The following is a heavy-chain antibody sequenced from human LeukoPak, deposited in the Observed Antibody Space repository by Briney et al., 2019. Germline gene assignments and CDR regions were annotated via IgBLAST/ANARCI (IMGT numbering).Heavy chain of an antibody. CDR2: INPNSGGT. V-gene: IGHV1-2*04. D-gene: IGHD4-17*01. CDR3: ARGDYEFLFFDY. Sequence: ASVKVSCKASGYTFTTYALNWVRQAPGQGLEWMGWINPNSGGTNYAQKFQGWVTMTRDTSISTAYMELSRLRSDDTAVYYCARGDYEFLFFDYWGQGTLVTVSS. CDR1: GYTFTTYA. J-gene: IGHJ4*02.